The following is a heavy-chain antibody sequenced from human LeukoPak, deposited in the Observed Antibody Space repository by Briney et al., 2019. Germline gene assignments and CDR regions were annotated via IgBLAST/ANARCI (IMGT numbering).Heavy chain of an antibody. J-gene: IGHJ4*02. V-gene: IGHV1-69*06. Sequence: VKVSCKAPGYTFTGYYMHWVRQAPGQGLEWMGGIIPIFGTANYAQKFQGRVTITADKSTSTAYMELSSLRSEDTAVYYCASFAPGDDIWGQGTLVTVSS. CDR2: IIPIFGTA. D-gene: IGHD3-9*01. CDR3: ASFAPGDDI. CDR1: GYTFTGYY.